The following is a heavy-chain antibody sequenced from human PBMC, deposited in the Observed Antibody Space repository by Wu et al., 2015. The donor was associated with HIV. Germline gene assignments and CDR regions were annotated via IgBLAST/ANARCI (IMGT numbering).Heavy chain of an antibody. V-gene: IGHV1-2*02. J-gene: IGHJ4*02. CDR3: ASRGAYDFDY. CDR1: NYTFSSYG. D-gene: IGHD3-16*01. Sequence: QVQLVQSGAEVKKPGASVKVSCKSFNYTFSSYGIDWVRQAPGQGLEWMGWISPNSGGTNYAQNFQGRVTMTRDTSISTAYMELTRLRSDDTAVYYCASRGAYDFDYWGQGTLVTVSS. CDR2: ISPNSGGT.